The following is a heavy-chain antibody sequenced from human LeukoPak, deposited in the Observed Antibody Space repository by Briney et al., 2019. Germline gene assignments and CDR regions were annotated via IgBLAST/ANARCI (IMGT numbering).Heavy chain of an antibody. CDR2: ITSSSSTI. V-gene: IGHV3-48*01. Sequence: SCAXXXFTXSNYNXXGVRQAPGKGLECVSYITSSSSTIYYADSVKGRFTISRDNAKKSLYLQMNSLRAEDTAVYYCARVWDGYSGEDYWGQGTLVTVSS. J-gene: IGHJ4*02. CDR1: XFTXSNYN. CDR3: ARVWDGYSGEDY. D-gene: IGHD5-18*01.